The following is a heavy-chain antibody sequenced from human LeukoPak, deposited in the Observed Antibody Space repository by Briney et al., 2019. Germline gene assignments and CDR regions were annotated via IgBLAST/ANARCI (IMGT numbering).Heavy chain of an antibody. D-gene: IGHD2-21*01. CDR2: IYSGGST. CDR1: VFTVRSNF. Sequence: GGSLRLSCAASVFTVRSNFLRGVRQPRGRGLEWVLDIYSGGSTYYADSVKGRFTISRDNSKNTLYLQMNSLRAEDTAVYYCTRGGGGSFPHYWGQGTLVTVSS. V-gene: IGHV3-53*01. J-gene: IGHJ4*02. CDR3: TRGGGGSFPHY.